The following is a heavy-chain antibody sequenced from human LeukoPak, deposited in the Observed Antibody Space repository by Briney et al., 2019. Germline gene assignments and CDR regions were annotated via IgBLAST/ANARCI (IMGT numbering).Heavy chain of an antibody. CDR3: AREDCGTGKFDY. CDR2: ISSKGGST. V-gene: IGHV3-64*01. J-gene: IGHJ4*02. D-gene: IGHD3/OR15-3a*01. Sequence: GGSLRLSCAASGFTFSRYTMHWARQAPGKGLEYVSGISSKGGSTYYASSVKGRFTISRDNSKNTLYLQMGSLRAEDMAVYYCAREDCGTGKFDYWGQGTLVIVSS. CDR1: GFTFSRYT.